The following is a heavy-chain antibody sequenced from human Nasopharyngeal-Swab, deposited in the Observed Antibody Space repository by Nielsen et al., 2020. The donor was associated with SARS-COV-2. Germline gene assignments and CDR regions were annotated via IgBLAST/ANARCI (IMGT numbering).Heavy chain of an antibody. CDR1: GFTFSSYG. D-gene: IGHD2-2*01. J-gene: IGHJ6*02. CDR2: ISYDGSNK. Sequence: LSLTCEASGFTFSSYGMHWVRQAPCKGMEWVAVISYDGSNKYYSDSVKVRFTISRYNSNNTLYLQINSLRAEYTAVYYCAKEMHIVVVPDLAYVMDVWGQGTTVTASS. CDR3: AKEMHIVVVPDLAYVMDV. V-gene: IGHV3-30*18.